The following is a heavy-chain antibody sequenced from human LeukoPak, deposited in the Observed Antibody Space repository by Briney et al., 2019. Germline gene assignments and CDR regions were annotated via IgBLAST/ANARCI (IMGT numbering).Heavy chain of an antibody. V-gene: IGHV3-23*01. Sequence: GGSLRLSCAVSGFTFSSYAMRWVRQAPGKVLERVSAISGSGGSTYYADSVKGRFTISRGNSKNTLYLQMNSLRAEDTAVYYCAKGLDRFDYWGQGTLVTVSS. CDR2: ISGSGGST. D-gene: IGHD6-19*01. CDR1: GFTFSSYA. CDR3: AKGLDRFDY. J-gene: IGHJ4*02.